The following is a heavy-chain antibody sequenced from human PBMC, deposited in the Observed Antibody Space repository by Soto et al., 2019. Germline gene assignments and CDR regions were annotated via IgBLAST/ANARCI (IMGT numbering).Heavy chain of an antibody. D-gene: IGHD5-12*01. CDR2: TYYSGST. J-gene: IGHJ5*02. Sequence: PSETLSLTCPVSGGSISSGDYYWSWIRQPPGKGLEWIGYTYYSGSTYYNPSLKSRVTISVDTSKNQFSLNLSSVTAADTAIYYCARAGVATIYPGNNWFDPWGQGTLVTVSS. CDR3: ARAGVATIYPGNNWFDP. CDR1: GGSISSGDYY. V-gene: IGHV4-30-4*01.